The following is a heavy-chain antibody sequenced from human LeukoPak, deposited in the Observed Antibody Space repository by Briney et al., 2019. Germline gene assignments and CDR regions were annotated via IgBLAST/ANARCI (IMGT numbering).Heavy chain of an antibody. Sequence: ETLSLTCTVSGGSISSGSYYWSWVRQAPGKGLEWVSVIYSGGSTYYADSVKGRFTISRDNSKNTLYLQMNSLRAEDTAVYYCARDPTFRWGGDGGYWGQGTLVTVSS. V-gene: IGHV3-66*01. J-gene: IGHJ4*02. CDR2: IYSGGST. D-gene: IGHD5-24*01. CDR1: GGSISSGSYY. CDR3: ARDPTFRWGGDGGY.